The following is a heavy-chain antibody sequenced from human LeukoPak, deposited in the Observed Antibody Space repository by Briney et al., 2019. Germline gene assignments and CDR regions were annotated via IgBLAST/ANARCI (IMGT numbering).Heavy chain of an antibody. CDR3: ARGPLGGSVRDGLVV. Sequence: GGSLRLSCEASGLIFSSYGMDWVRQAPGKGLEWVAVIWYDGSEKYYADSVKGRFTISRDNSKNTLYLQMNSLRAEDTAVYYCARGPLGGSVRDGLVVWGQGTTVTVSS. V-gene: IGHV3-33*01. D-gene: IGHD3-16*01. CDR1: GLIFSSYG. CDR2: IWYDGSEK. J-gene: IGHJ6*02.